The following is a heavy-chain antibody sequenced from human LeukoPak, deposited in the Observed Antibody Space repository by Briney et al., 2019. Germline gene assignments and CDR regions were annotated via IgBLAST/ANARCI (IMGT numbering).Heavy chain of an antibody. CDR3: VRRHVSGWFYFDY. V-gene: IGHV3-7*01. Sequence: XGSLRLSCAASGFSFSSYWMSWVRQAPGKGLEWVANIKTDGSEEYYVDSVKGRFTIYRDNAKNSLYLQMNSLRGEDTAVYYCVRRHVSGWFYFDYWGQGTLVTVSS. CDR1: GFSFSSYW. CDR2: IKTDGSEE. J-gene: IGHJ4*02. D-gene: IGHD6-19*01.